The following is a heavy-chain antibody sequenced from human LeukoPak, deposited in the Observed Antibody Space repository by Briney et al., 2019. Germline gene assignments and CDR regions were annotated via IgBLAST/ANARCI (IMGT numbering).Heavy chain of an antibody. Sequence: GGSLRLSCVASGFTFSTYNMNWVRQAPGKGLEWVSHISPRGTTRYYADSVKGRFTISRDNAKNSLYLKMSSLRVEDSAVYYCASFSIRTGAYYLDVWGKGTPVAVSS. D-gene: IGHD2/OR15-2a*01. J-gene: IGHJ6*03. CDR1: GFTFSTYN. V-gene: IGHV3-48*04. CDR2: ISPRGTTR. CDR3: ASFSIRTGAYYLDV.